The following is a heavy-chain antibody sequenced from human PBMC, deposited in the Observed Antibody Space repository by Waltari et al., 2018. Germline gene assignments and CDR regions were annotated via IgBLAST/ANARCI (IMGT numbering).Heavy chain of an antibody. D-gene: IGHD1-26*01. J-gene: IGHJ4*02. V-gene: IGHV3-7*03. Sequence: EVQLVESGGGLVQAGGSMRLSCAASGFSFSSYWMSWVRQAPGNGLEWVANIKQDGSENYYVDSVKGRFTISRDNAKNSLYLQMNSLRADDTAVYYCARDHIVGATNFDYWGQGTLVTVSS. CDR1: GFSFSSYW. CDR3: ARDHIVGATNFDY. CDR2: IKQDGSEN.